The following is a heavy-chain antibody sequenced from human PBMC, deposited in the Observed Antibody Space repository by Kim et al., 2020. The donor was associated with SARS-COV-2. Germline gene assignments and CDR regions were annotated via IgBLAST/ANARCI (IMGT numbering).Heavy chain of an antibody. CDR3: ARSIAYSNGY. V-gene: IGHV3-7*03. CDR1: GLTFRSFW. J-gene: IGHJ4*02. Sequence: GGSLRLSCSASGLTFRSFWMTWVRQVPGKGLEWVANVNQDGSVEHYADSVKGRFTISRDNAESSVYLQMNSLRADDTALYYCARSIAYSNGYWGQGTLFTVSS. D-gene: IGHD5-18*01. CDR2: VNQDGSVE.